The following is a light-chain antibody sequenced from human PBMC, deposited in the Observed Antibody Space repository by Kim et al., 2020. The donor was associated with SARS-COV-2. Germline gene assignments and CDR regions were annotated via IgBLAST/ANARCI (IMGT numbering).Light chain of an antibody. CDR1: QNINSW. CDR3: QQYEAYPLT. Sequence: ASVGERVTITCRASQNINSWVAWYQQKPGRAPKLLISKASSLESGAPSRFSGGGSATEFTLTISSLQPDDFGIYYCQQYEAYPLTFGGGTKVDIK. J-gene: IGKJ4*01. CDR2: KAS. V-gene: IGKV1-5*03.